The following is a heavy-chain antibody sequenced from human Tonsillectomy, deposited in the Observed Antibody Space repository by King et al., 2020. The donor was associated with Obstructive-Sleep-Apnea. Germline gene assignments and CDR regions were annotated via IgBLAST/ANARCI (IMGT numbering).Heavy chain of an antibody. Sequence: QLQESGPGLVKPSETLSLTCNISGGSINNYYWNWVRQPPGKGLEWIGYIYYSGSTSYNPSLKTRVTISVDRSKNHFSLTVSSVTAADTAVYYCSGLLSRVRGVPRHWYFDLWGRGTLVTVSS. CDR2: IYYSGST. CDR1: GGSINNYY. CDR3: SGLLSRVRGVPRHWYFDL. D-gene: IGHD3-10*01. J-gene: IGHJ2*01. V-gene: IGHV4-59*08.